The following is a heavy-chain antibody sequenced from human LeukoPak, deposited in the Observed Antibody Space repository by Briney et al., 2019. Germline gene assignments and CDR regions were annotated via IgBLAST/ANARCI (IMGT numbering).Heavy chain of an antibody. CDR1: GSTFSSYE. CDR3: AREWVTAATMATPRNY. V-gene: IGHV3-48*03. J-gene: IGHJ4*02. CDR2: ISSSGSTI. D-gene: IGHD5-24*01. Sequence: GGSLRLSCAASGSTFSSYEMNWVRQAPGKGLEWVSYISSSGSTIYYADSVKGRFTISRDNAKNSLYLQMNSLRAEDTAVYYCAREWVTAATMATPRNYWGQGTLVTVSS.